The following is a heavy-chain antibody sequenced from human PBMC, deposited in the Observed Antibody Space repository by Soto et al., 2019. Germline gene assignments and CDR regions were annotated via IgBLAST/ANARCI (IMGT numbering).Heavy chain of an antibody. J-gene: IGHJ4*02. V-gene: IGHV1-18*01. CDR3: ARGRYGDY. D-gene: IGHD1-1*01. CDR2: ISAHKGNT. Sequence: QVHLVQSGAEVKKPGASVKVSCKASGYTFTSYGITWVRQAPGQGLEWMGWISAHKGNTDYAQKLQGRVIVTRDTSTSTAYMELRSLISDDTAVYYWARGRYGDYWGQGVLVTVSS. CDR1: GYTFTSYG.